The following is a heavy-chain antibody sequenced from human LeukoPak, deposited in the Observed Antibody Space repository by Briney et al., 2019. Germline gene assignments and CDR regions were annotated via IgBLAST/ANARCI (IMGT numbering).Heavy chain of an antibody. D-gene: IGHD4-17*01. V-gene: IGHV2-5*02. Sequence: SGPTLVKPTQTLTLTCTFSGFSLSSSGVSVGWIRQPPGKALEWLALIYWDDDKRYSPSLKSRLTITKDTSKNQVVLTLTNMDPVDTGTYYCAHCGTMTSPHDAFDVWGQGTMVTVSS. CDR2: IYWDDDK. J-gene: IGHJ3*01. CDR3: AHCGTMTSPHDAFDV. CDR1: GFSLSSSGVS.